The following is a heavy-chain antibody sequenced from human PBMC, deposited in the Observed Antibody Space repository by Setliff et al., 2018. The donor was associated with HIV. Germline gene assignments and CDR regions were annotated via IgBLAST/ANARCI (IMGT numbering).Heavy chain of an antibody. CDR2: IYTSGST. V-gene: IGHV4-61*09. CDR3: ARENGRTNYYYYYGMDV. Sequence: SETLSLTCTVSGGSISSGSYYWSWIRQPAGKGLEWIGHIYTSGSTNYNPSLKSRVTISVDTSKNQFSLKLSSVTAADTAVYYCARENGRTNYYYYYGMDVWGQGTTVTVSS. CDR1: GGSISSGSYY. J-gene: IGHJ6*02.